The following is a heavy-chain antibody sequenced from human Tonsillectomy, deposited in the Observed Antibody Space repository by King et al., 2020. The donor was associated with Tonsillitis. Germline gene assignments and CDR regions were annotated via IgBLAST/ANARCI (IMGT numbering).Heavy chain of an antibody. CDR1: GGTFSSYA. D-gene: IGHD2-21*01. Sequence: QLVQSGAEVKKPGSSVKVSCKASGGTFSSYAISWGRQAPGQGLEWRGGSITIVGTANYAQKFQGRVTITASEATSTAYMSLSSLRSEDTAVYYCARPRVVLLWGIDAFDIWGQGTMVTVSS. V-gene: IGHV1-69*01. J-gene: IGHJ3*02. CDR3: ARPRVVLLWGIDAFDI. CDR2: SITIVGTA.